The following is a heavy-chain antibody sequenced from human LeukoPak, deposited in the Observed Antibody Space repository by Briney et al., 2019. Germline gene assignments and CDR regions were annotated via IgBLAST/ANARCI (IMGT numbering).Heavy chain of an antibody. Sequence: GGSLRLSCAASGFTFSSYSMNWVRQAPGKGLEWVSSISSSSSYIYYADSVKGRFTISRDNAKNSLYLQMNSLRAEDTAIYYCAKNEGTAAAGAGDAFDIWGQGTMVTVSS. J-gene: IGHJ3*02. V-gene: IGHV3-21*04. CDR3: AKNEGTAAAGAGDAFDI. CDR2: ISSSSSYI. CDR1: GFTFSSYS. D-gene: IGHD6-13*01.